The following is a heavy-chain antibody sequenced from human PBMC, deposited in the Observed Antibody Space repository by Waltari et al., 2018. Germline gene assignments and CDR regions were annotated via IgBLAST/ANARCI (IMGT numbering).Heavy chain of an antibody. CDR3: VGGQMGDF. J-gene: IGHJ4*02. D-gene: IGHD3-16*01. CDR2: NSYDGSKR. Sequence: QDQLVESGGGVVQPGRSLRLSCVPSGFTFSNYGLHWVRQAPGKGLEWVAVNSYDGSKRFYADAVKGRFTISRDNSKNILYLQMNSLRADDTAMYYCVGGQMGDFWDQGTLVTVSS. CDR1: GFTFSNYG. V-gene: IGHV3-33*03.